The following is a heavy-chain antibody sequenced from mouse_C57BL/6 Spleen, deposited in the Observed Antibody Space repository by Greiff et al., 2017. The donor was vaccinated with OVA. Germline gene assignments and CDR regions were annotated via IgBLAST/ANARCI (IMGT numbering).Heavy chain of an antibody. Sequence: VQLQQPGAELVRPGSSVKLSRKASGYTFTSYWMHWVKQRPIQGLEWIGNIDPSDSETHYNQKFKDKATLTVDKSSSTAYMQLSSLTSEDSAVYYCARDYGYDKAWFAYWGQGTLVTVSA. CDR2: IDPSDSET. V-gene: IGHV1-52*01. CDR1: GYTFTSYW. D-gene: IGHD2-2*01. J-gene: IGHJ3*01. CDR3: ARDYGYDKAWFAY.